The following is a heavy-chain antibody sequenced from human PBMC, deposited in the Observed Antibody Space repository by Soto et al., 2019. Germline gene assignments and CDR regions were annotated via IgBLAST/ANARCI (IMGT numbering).Heavy chain of an antibody. J-gene: IGHJ4*02. V-gene: IGHV6-1*01. Sequence: QSPTLSLTCAISGDSVSSNSAAWNWIRQSPSRGLEWLGRTYYRSKWYNDYAVSVKSRITINPDTSKNQFSLQLNSVTPEDTAVYYCARSDSYGYSDPFDYWGQGTLVTVSS. CDR2: TYYRSKWYN. CDR1: GDSVSSNSAA. D-gene: IGHD5-18*01. CDR3: ARSDSYGYSDPFDY.